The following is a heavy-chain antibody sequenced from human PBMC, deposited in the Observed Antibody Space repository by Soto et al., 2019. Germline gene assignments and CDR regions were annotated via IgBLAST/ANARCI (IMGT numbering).Heavy chain of an antibody. V-gene: IGHV4-31*03. Sequence: QVQLQESGPGVVKPSQTLSLTCSVSGASINSGGFYWSWIRQLPGKGLEWIGQVYFSGSTYYNPSLESRVTISLDTSQNQFSLKVSSVTAADTAVYYCASGNACEVIFASWGQGTLVTVS. D-gene: IGHD3-22*01. CDR1: GASINSGGFY. J-gene: IGHJ4*02. CDR2: VYFSGST. CDR3: ASGNACEVIFAS.